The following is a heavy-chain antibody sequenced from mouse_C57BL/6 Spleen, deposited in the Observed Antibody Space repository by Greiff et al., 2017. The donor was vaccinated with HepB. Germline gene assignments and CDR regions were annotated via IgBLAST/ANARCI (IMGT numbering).Heavy chain of an antibody. J-gene: IGHJ3*01. CDR1: GYSFTGYF. V-gene: IGHV1-20*01. CDR2: INPYNGDT. CDR3: ARPLSGSSYRFAY. D-gene: IGHD1-1*01. Sequence: VQLKESGPELVKPGDSVKISCKASGYSFTGYFMNWVMQSHGKSLEWIGRINPYNGDTFYNQKFKGKATLTVDKSSSTAHMELRSLTSEDSAVYYCARPLSGSSYRFAYWGQGTLVTVSA.